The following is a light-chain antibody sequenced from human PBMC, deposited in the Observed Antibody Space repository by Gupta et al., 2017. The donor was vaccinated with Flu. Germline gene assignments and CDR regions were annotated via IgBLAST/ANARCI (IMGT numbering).Light chain of an antibody. J-gene: IGLJ3*02. V-gene: IGLV4-69*01. CDR2: LNSDGSH. CDR1: SGHSSYA. Sequence: QLVLTQSPSASASLGASVKLTCTLSSGHSSYAIAWHQQQPEKGPRYLMKLNSDGSHSKGDGIPDRFSGASSAAERYLTISSLQSEDEDYEYCQTWSTGVGVFGGGTKLTVL. CDR3: QTWSTGVGV.